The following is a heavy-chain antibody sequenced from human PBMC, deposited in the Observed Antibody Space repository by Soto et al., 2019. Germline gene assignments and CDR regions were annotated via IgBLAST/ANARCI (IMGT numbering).Heavy chain of an antibody. CDR2: IYYSGNT. Sequence: PSERLWRTGSVGGGCISSGYYHWSWSRQPPGKGLQWIGNIYYSGNTYYDPPLKSRLTISIDTSKNQFPLHVGSVTAADTAVYYYASSSLYGMDVWGQGPTVT. J-gene: IGHJ6*02. CDR1: GGCISSGYYH. CDR3: ASSSLYGMDV. V-gene: IGHV4-30-4*01.